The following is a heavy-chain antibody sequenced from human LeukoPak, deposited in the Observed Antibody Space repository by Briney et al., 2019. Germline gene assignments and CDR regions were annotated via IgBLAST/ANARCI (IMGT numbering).Heavy chain of an antibody. CDR2: IYYSGST. CDR3: ARVLGYCSGGSCYIFDY. J-gene: IGHJ4*02. D-gene: IGHD2-15*01. V-gene: IGHV4-59*01. Sequence: PSETLSLTCTVSGGSISSYYWSWIRQPPGKGLEWIGYIYYSGSTNYNPSLKSRVTISVDTSKNQFSLKLSSVTAADTAVYYCARVLGYCSGGSCYIFDYWGQGPLVTVSS. CDR1: GGSISSYY.